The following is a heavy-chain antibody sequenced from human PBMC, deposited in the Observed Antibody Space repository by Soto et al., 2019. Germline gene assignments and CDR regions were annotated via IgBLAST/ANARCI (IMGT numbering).Heavy chain of an antibody. V-gene: IGHV1-2*04. D-gene: IGHD2-8*01. J-gene: IGHJ4*02. CDR3: ARVGEYCTNGVCYTMGFDY. CDR1: GYTFTGYY. CDR2: INSNSGGT. Sequence: ASVKVSCKASGYTFTGYYIHWVRQAPGQGLQWMGWINSNSGGTNYAQKFQGWVTMTRDTSISTAYMELSRLRSDDTAVYYCARVGEYCTNGVCYTMGFDYWGQGTLVTVSS.